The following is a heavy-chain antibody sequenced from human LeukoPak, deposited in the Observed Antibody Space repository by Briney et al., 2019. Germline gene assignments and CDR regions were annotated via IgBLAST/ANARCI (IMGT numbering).Heavy chain of an antibody. CDR2: ISRSDGTA. Sequence: GGSLRLSFAASGFTFSAFAMNWVRQAPGKGLEWVSFISRSDGTAYYADSVKGRFTISRDNSKNTLYLQMNSLRAEDTAQYFCARDDYGDWPPLFDYWGQGTLVTVSS. CDR3: ARDDYGDWPPLFDY. CDR1: GFTFSAFA. V-gene: IGHV3-23*01. D-gene: IGHD4-17*01. J-gene: IGHJ4*02.